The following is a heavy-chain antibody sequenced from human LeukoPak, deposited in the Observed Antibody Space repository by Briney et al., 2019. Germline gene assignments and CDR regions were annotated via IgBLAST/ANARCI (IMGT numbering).Heavy chain of an antibody. CDR2: INPNSGAT. J-gene: IGHJ6*03. CDR3: AKAENARVMTPDYIDL. CDR1: GYTFTDYF. Sequence: ASVKVSCKASGYTFTDYFLHWVRQAPGQGPEWMGWINPNSGATKYARNFQGRVTMPRDTSISTAYMDLSRLKLNDTAVYFCAKAENARVMTPDYIDLWGQGTTVTVSS. D-gene: IGHD2-8*01. V-gene: IGHV1-2*02.